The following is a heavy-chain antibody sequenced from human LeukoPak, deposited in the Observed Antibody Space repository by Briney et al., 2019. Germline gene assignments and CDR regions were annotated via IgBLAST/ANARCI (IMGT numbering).Heavy chain of an antibody. D-gene: IGHD5-12*01. CDR1: GFTFSSYA. CDR3: VRGGYSGYEYAFDI. Sequence: GGSLRLSCAASGFTFSSYAMSWVRQAPGKGLEWVSSISDSGGSTSNADSVKGRFTISRDNSKNPLYLQMNSLRAEDTAVYYCVRGGYSGYEYAFDIWGQGTMVTVSS. CDR2: ISDSGGST. J-gene: IGHJ3*02. V-gene: IGHV3-23*01.